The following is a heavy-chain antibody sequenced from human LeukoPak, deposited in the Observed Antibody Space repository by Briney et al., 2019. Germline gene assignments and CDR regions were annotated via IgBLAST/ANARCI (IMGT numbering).Heavy chain of an antibody. V-gene: IGHV3-7*01. J-gene: IGHJ6*03. Sequence: PGGSLRLSCAASGFTFSSYWMSWVRQAPGKGLEWVANIKQDGSEEYYVDSAKGRFTISRDNAKNSLYLQMNSLRAEDTAVYYCARAGLTYYDFWSGYPYYMDVWGKGTTVTVSS. CDR1: GFTFSSYW. CDR3: ARAGLTYYDFWSGYPYYMDV. D-gene: IGHD3-3*01. CDR2: IKQDGSEE.